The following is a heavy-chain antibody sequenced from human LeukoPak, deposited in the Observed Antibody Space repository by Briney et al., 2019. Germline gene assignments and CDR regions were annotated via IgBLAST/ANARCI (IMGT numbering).Heavy chain of an antibody. CDR2: IYHSGST. Sequence: SETLSLTCAVSGGSISSSNWWSWVRQPPGKGLEWIGEIYHSGSTNYNPSLKSRVTISVDKSKNQFSLKLSSVTAADTAVYYCARVVDYYGSGSPSYFDYWGQGTLVTVSS. V-gene: IGHV4-4*02. J-gene: IGHJ4*02. D-gene: IGHD3-10*01. CDR3: ARVVDYYGSGSPSYFDY. CDR1: GGSISSSNW.